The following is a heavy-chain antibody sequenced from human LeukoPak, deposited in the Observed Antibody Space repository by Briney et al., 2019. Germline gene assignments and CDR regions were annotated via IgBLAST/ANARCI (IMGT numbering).Heavy chain of an antibody. D-gene: IGHD1-7*01. V-gene: IGHV4-38-2*02. CDR3: AREFGGTTGY. CDR2: INHSGST. Sequence: SETLSLTCTVSGYSISSGYYWSWTRQPPGKGLEWIGEINHSGSTNYNPSLKSRVTISVDTSKNQFSLKLSSVTAADTAVYYCAREFGGTTGYWGQGTLVTVSS. J-gene: IGHJ4*02. CDR1: GYSISSGYY.